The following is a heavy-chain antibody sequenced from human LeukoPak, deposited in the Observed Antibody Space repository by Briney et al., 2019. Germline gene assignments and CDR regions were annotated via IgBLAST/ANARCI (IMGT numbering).Heavy chain of an antibody. D-gene: IGHD5-12*01. J-gene: IGHJ4*02. CDR3: ARDIVANDY. CDR1: GGSISSSSYY. CDR2: IYYSGST. Sequence: SETLSLTCTVSGGSISSSSYYWGWIRQPPGKGLEWIGSIYYSGSTYYNPSLKSRVTISVDTSKNQFSLKLSSVTAADTAVYYCARDIVANDYWGQGTLVTVSS. V-gene: IGHV4-39*07.